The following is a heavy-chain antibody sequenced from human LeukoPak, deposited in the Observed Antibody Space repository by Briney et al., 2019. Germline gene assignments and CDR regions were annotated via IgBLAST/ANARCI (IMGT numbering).Heavy chain of an antibody. CDR1: GFTFNNYE. J-gene: IGHJ4*02. Sequence: GGSLRLSCAASGFTFNNYEMNWVRQAPGKGLEWISYISSSGSTTYYADSVKGRFTISRDNVKNSLYPQMASLRAEDTAVYYCARDAYFDKLDYWGQGTLVTVSS. D-gene: IGHD3-22*01. V-gene: IGHV3-48*03. CDR2: ISSSGSTT. CDR3: ARDAYFDKLDY.